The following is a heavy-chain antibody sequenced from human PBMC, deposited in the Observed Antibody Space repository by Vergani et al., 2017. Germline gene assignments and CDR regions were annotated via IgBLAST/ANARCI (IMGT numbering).Heavy chain of an antibody. CDR2: IIPILGIA. D-gene: IGHD2-15*01. CDR1: GGTFSSYA. CDR3: ARAPVNILPQGDIVVVVAAYFDY. J-gene: IGHJ4*02. Sequence: QVQLVQSGAEVKKPGSSVKVSCKASGGTFSSYAISWVRQAPGQGLEWMGRIIPILGIANYAQKFQGRVTITADKSTSTAYMELSSLRSEDTAVYYCARAPVNILPQGDIVVVVAAYFDYWGQGTLVTVSS. V-gene: IGHV1-69*04.